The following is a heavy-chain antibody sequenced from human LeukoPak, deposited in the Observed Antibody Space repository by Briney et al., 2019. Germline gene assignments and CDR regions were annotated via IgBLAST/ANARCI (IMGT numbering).Heavy chain of an antibody. D-gene: IGHD3-10*01. Sequence: SETLSLTCAVYGGSFSGYYWSWIRQPPGKGLEWIGEINHSGSTNYNPSLKSRVTISVDTSKNQFSLKLSSVTAADTAVYYCARRDYYGSGSYPTYFDYWGQGTLVTVSS. CDR3: ARRDYYGSGSYPTYFDY. CDR1: GGSFSGYY. CDR2: INHSGST. V-gene: IGHV4-34*01. J-gene: IGHJ4*02.